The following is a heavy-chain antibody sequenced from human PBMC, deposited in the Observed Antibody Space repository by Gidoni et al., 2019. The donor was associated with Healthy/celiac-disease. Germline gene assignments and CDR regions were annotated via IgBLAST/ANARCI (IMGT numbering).Heavy chain of an antibody. CDR1: GFTFSSYG. D-gene: IGHD6-13*01. CDR2: ISYDGSNK. V-gene: IGHV3-30*18. CDR3: AKDLQLVYYYYYGMDV. Sequence: QVQLVESGGGVVQPGRSLRLSCAASGFTFSSYGMHWVRQAPGKGLEWVAVISYDGSNKYYADSVKGRFTISRDNSKNTLYLQMNSLRAEDTAVYYCAKDLQLVYYYYYGMDVWGQGTTVTVSS. J-gene: IGHJ6*02.